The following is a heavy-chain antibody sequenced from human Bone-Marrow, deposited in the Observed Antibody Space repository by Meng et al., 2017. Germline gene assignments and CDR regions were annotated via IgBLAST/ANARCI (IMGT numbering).Heavy chain of an antibody. D-gene: IGHD2-21*02. CDR2: INYSGRT. CDR3: ARGPSHGGSYSDY. V-gene: IGHV4-59*01. CDR1: GGSISTYY. Sequence: QVQLQESGPGLVKPSETLSLTCTVSGGSISTYYWSWIRQSPEKGLEWIGYINYSGRTNYIPSPRSRATIPVDPSKNQFSLNLRSVTAADTAVYYCARGPSHGGSYSDYWGQGTLVTVSS. J-gene: IGHJ4*02.